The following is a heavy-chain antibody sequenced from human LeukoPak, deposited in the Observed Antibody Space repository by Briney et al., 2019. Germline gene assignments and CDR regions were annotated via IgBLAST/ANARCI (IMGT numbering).Heavy chain of an antibody. V-gene: IGHV1-69*13. D-gene: IGHD5-12*01. Sequence: ASVKVSCKASGGTFSSYAISWVRQAPGQGLEWMGGIIPIFGTANYAQKFQGRVTITADESTSTAYMELSSLRSEDTAVYYCARGQRGYSGYASEVYYCYYMDVWGKGTTVTVSS. J-gene: IGHJ6*03. CDR3: ARGQRGYSGYASEVYYCYYMDV. CDR2: IIPIFGTA. CDR1: GGTFSSYA.